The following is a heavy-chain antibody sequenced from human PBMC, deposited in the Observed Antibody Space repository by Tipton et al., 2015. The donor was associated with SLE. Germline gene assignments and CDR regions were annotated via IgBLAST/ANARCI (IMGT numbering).Heavy chain of an antibody. CDR3: ARAIISAGRYFDY. Sequence: TLSLTCTVSGGSISSQYWTWIRQPPGKGLEWIGEINHSGSTNYNPSLRSRVTMSVDTSKRQFSLKLSSMTAADTAVYYCARAIISAGRYFDYWGQGTLVTVSS. V-gene: IGHV4-34*01. D-gene: IGHD1-1*01. CDR1: GGSISSQY. J-gene: IGHJ4*02. CDR2: INHSGST.